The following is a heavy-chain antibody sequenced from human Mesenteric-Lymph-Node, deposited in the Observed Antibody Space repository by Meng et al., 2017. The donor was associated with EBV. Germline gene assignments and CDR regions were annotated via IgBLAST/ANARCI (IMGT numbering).Heavy chain of an antibody. CDR2: INHGGST. Sequence: VQLTEGGAGLLKPSGTLSLPCGVYGGSLSGYYWNWIRQPPGKGLEWIGDINHGGSTSYNPSLKSRVTISVDTSKNEFSLKMTSVTAADTAVYYCARDRHFDPWGQGTLVTVSS. V-gene: IGHV4-34*01. CDR1: GGSLSGYY. J-gene: IGHJ5*02. CDR3: ARDRHFDP.